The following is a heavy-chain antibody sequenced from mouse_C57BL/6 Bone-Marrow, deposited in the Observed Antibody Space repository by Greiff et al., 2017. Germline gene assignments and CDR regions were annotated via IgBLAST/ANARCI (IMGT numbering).Heavy chain of an antibody. D-gene: IGHD3-3*01. CDR1: GYTFTSYG. J-gene: IGHJ1*03. Sequence: QVQLQQSGAELARPGASVKLSCKASGYTFTSYGISWVKQRTGQGLEWIGGIYPRSGNTYYNEKFKGKATLTADKSSSTAYMELRSLTSEDSAVYFCARRAFWCFDVWGTGTAITLSA. V-gene: IGHV1-81*01. CDR2: IYPRSGNT. CDR3: ARRAFWCFDV.